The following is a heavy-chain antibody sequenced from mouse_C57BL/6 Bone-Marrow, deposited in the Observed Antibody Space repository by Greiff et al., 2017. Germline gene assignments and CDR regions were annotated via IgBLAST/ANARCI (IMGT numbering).Heavy chain of an antibody. D-gene: IGHD2-3*01. CDR3: ARGMMVTTGAWFAY. J-gene: IGHJ3*01. V-gene: IGHV2-2*01. CDR2: IWSGGST. Sequence: QVQLKESGPGLVQPSQSLSITCTVSGFSLTSSGVHWVRQSPGKGLEWLGVIWSGGSTDYNAAFISRLSISKDNSKSQVFFKMNSLQADATAIYYCARGMMVTTGAWFAYWGQGTLVTVSA. CDR1: GFSLTSSG.